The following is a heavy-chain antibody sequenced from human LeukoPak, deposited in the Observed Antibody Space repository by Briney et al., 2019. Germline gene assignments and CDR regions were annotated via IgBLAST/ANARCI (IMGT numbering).Heavy chain of an antibody. V-gene: IGHV3-53*01. Sequence: GGSLRLSCAASGFTVSSNYMSWVRQAPGKVLEWVSVIYSGGSTYYADSVKGRFTISRDNSKNTLYLQMNSLRAEDTAVYYCARALYSSGTLDWGQGTLVTVSS. J-gene: IGHJ4*02. D-gene: IGHD3-10*01. CDR3: ARALYSSGTLD. CDR2: IYSGGST. CDR1: GFTVSSNY.